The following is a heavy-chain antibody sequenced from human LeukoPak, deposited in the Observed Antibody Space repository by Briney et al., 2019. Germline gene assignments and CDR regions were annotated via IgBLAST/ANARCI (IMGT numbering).Heavy chain of an antibody. J-gene: IGHJ4*02. V-gene: IGHV1-69*06. CDR1: GRTVSSYA. CDR3: ARGTDIVVVPAATGLFDY. D-gene: IGHD2-2*01. Sequence: GASVKVSCKASGRTVSSYAISWVRQAPGQGHEWMGGIIPIFGTANYAQKFQGRVTITADKSTSTAYMELSSLRSENTAVYYCARGTDIVVVPAATGLFDYWGQGTLVTVSS. CDR2: IIPIFGTA.